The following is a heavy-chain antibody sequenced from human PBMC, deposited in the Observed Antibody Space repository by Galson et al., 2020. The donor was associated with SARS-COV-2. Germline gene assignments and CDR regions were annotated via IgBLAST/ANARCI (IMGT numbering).Heavy chain of an antibody. CDR2: ISSSGST. CDR1: GGSISSYY. V-gene: IGHV4-59*08. Sequence: SETLSLTCTVSGGSISSYYWSWIRQPPGGGLEWIGYISSSGSTHYNPSLQSRVTISVDTSKNQFSMKSRSVTAADTAVYYCARHLSGSYRYDTFDMWGQGTMVTVSS. D-gene: IGHD1-26*01. J-gene: IGHJ3*02. CDR3: ARHLSGSYRYDTFDM.